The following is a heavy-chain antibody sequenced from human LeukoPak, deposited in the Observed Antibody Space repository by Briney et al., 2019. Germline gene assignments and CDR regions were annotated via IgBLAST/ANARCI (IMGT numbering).Heavy chain of an antibody. CDR3: ARDRPTSPSFWWSGHDY. D-gene: IGHD2-15*01. V-gene: IGHV1-18*01. CDR2: ISAYNGNT. CDR1: GYTFTSYG. Sequence: ASVKVSCKASGYTFTSYGISWVRQAPGQGLEWMGWISAYNGNTNYAQKLQGRVTMTTDTSTSTAYMELRSLRSDDTAVYYCARDRPTSPSFWWSGHDYWGQGTLVTVSS. J-gene: IGHJ4*02.